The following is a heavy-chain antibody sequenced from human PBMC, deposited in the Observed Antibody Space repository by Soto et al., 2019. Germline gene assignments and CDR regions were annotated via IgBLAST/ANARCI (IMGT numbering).Heavy chain of an antibody. CDR1: GGSISSYY. CDR3: AGNIAAAGRRYYGMDV. V-gene: IGHV4-4*07. D-gene: IGHD6-13*01. Sequence: ETLSLTCTVSGGSISSYYWSWIRRPAGKGLEWIGRISTTETTNYNPSLKSRVSMSLDTSKSQVSLKLSSVTAADAAVYYCAGNIAAAGRRYYGMDVWGQGTTVTVSS. J-gene: IGHJ6*02. CDR2: ISTTETT.